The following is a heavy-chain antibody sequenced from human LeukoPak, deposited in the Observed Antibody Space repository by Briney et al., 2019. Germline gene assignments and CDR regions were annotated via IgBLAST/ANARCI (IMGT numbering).Heavy chain of an antibody. CDR1: GFTFSSYS. CDR2: IRSKAYGGTT. J-gene: IGHJ3*02. V-gene: IGHV3-49*04. CDR3: TRRYNYDSSSYYYVRDAFDI. D-gene: IGHD3-22*01. Sequence: GGSLRLSCAASGFTFSSYSMNWVRQAPGKGLEWVGFIRSKAYGGTTKNAASVKGRFTISRDDSRSIAYLQMNSLKTEDTAVYYCTRRYNYDSSSYYYVRDAFDIWGQGTMVTVSS.